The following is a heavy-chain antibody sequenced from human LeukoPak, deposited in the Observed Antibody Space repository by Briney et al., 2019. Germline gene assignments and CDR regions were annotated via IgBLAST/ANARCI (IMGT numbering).Heavy chain of an antibody. CDR1: GFSFSIYS. V-gene: IGHV3-7*05. J-gene: IGHJ4*02. D-gene: IGHD6-6*01. CDR2: IRQDGIER. CDR3: ARGGVFAISY. Sequence: PGGSLRLSCAASGFSFSIYSMTWVRQAPGKGLEWVASIRQDGIERYYVDSVKGRFTISRDNAQNSLYLLMNGLRAEDTAVYYCARGGVFAISYWGQGTLVTVSS.